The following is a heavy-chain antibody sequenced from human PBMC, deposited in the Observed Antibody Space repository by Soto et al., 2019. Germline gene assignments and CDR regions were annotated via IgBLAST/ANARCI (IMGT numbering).Heavy chain of an antibody. V-gene: IGHV3-30-3*01. CDR2: ISYDGSNK. CDR1: GFTFSSYA. J-gene: IGHJ4*02. D-gene: IGHD3-10*01. CDR3: ARALYTYGPFDY. Sequence: PGGSLRLSCAASGFTFSSYAMHWVRQAPGKGLEWVAVISYDGSNKYYADSVKGRFTVSRDNSKNTLYLQMNSLRAEDTAVYYCARALYTYGPFDYWGQGTLVTVSS.